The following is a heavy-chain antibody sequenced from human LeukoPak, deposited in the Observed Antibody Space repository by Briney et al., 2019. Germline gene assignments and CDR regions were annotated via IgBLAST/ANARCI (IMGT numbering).Heavy chain of an antibody. D-gene: IGHD6-19*01. CDR1: GGSISSYY. Sequence: SETLSLTCTVSGGSISSYYWSWIRQPAGKGLEWIGRIYTSGSTNYNPSLKGRVTMSVDTSKNQFSLKLSSVTAADTAVYYCARDLDLAVAGTGPYYMDVWGKGTTVTVSS. CDR2: IYTSGST. J-gene: IGHJ6*03. CDR3: ARDLDLAVAGTGPYYMDV. V-gene: IGHV4-4*07.